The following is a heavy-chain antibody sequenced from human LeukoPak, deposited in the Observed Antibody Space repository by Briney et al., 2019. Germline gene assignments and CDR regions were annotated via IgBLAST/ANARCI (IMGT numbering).Heavy chain of an antibody. V-gene: IGHV3-23*01. CDR1: GFTFSSYA. J-gene: IGHJ4*02. Sequence: PGGSLRLSCAASGFTFSSYAMSWVRQAPGKGLEWVSGISDGGGRTYYADSVKGRFTISRDNSKNTLYLQMNNLRAEDTAVYYCAKAAIAVAGTSPPADYWAQGTLVTVSS. CDR2: ISDGGGRT. D-gene: IGHD6-19*01. CDR3: AKAAIAVAGTSPPADY.